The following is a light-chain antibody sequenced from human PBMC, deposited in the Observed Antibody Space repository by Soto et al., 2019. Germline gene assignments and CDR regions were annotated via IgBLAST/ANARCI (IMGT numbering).Light chain of an antibody. CDR2: RNN. CDR1: SSNIGSNY. CDR3: AAWDDSRYWV. V-gene: IGLV1-47*01. Sequence: QAVVTQPPSASGTPGQRVTISCSGSSSNIGSNYVYWYQQLPGTAPKLLIYRNNQRPSGVPDRFSGSKSDTSASLAISGLRSEDEADYYCAAWDDSRYWVFGGGTKLTVL. J-gene: IGLJ3*02.